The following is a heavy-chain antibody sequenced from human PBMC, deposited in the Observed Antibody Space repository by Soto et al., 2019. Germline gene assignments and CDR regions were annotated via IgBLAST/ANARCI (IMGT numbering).Heavy chain of an antibody. CDR1: GGSISSSNYY. V-gene: IGHV4-39*01. CDR3: ARLPYLVAIAGCY. J-gene: IGHJ4*02. CDR2: VYYTGTT. D-gene: IGHD2-15*01. Sequence: SETLSLTCTVSGGSISSSNYYWGWIRQPPGKGLEWIGSVYYTGTTYYNPSLKSRVTISVDTSKSQFSLKLGSVTAADTAVFYCARLPYLVAIAGCYWGQGTLVTVSS.